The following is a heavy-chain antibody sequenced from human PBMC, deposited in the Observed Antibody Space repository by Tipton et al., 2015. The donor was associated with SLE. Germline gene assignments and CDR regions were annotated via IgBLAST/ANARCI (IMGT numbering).Heavy chain of an antibody. J-gene: IGHJ4*02. V-gene: IGHV4-34*01. CDR3: ARRGSSFGEGFDY. Sequence: TLSLTCTVSGGSISSYYWSWIRQFPGKGLEWIGEINHSGSTNYNSSLKSRVTMSVDTSKNQFSLSLSSVTAADTAVYYCARRGSSFGEGFDYWGQGTLVTVSS. D-gene: IGHD6-6*01. CDR1: GGSISSYY. CDR2: INHSGST.